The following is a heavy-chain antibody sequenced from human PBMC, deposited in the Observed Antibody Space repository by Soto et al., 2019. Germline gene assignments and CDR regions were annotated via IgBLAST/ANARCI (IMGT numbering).Heavy chain of an antibody. D-gene: IGHD1-26*01. CDR2: ISDDGSNQ. CDR1: GFTFSNYA. CDR3: ARPLEPGRPHLDY. Sequence: QVQLVESGGGVVQPGRSLRLSCAASGFTFSNYAMHWVRQAPGKGLEWVAVISDDGSNQYYPDSVKGRFTISRDKYKNTLFLQTNSLRVEDTAIYYCARPLEPGRPHLDYWGQGTLVTVSS. J-gene: IGHJ4*02. V-gene: IGHV3-30-3*01.